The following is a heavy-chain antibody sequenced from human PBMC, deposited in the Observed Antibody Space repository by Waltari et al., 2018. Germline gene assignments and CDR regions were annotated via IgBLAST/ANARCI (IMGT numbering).Heavy chain of an antibody. CDR2: INHSGST. CDR1: GGSFSGYY. J-gene: IGHJ6*02. CDR3: ARGVGYYDILTGYYAPYYYYGMDV. D-gene: IGHD3-9*01. Sequence: QVQLQQWGAGLLKPSETLSLTCAVYGGSFSGYYWSWIRQPPGKGLEWIGEINHSGSTNFNPSLKSRVTISVDTSKNQFSLKLSSVTAADTAVYYCARGVGYYDILTGYYAPYYYYGMDVWGQGTTVTVSS. V-gene: IGHV4-34*01.